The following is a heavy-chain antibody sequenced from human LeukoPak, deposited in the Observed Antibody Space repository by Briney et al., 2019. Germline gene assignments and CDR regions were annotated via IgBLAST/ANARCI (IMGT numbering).Heavy chain of an antibody. CDR1: GFTFNDYG. J-gene: IGHJ6*03. CDR3: ARVGKRFRYYYYMDV. D-gene: IGHD3-3*01. Sequence: GRSLRLSCEGSGFTFNDYGMSWVRQVPGKGLEWVSGINYNGGTTNYGDSVKGRFTISRDNAKNSLYLQMNSLRTEDTALYYCARVGKRFRYYYYMDVWGKGTTVIISS. V-gene: IGHV3-20*04. CDR2: INYNGGTT.